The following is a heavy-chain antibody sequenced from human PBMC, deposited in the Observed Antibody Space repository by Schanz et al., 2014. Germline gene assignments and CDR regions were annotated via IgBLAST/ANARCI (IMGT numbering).Heavy chain of an antibody. CDR3: ARDHTTESYYSAGPPIDY. J-gene: IGHJ4*02. D-gene: IGHD1-26*01. CDR2: ISGTGGDDT. Sequence: EVQLVESGGGLVQPGGSLRLSCAASGLSVGNKYMNWVRQAPGKGLLWVSSISGTGGDDTYYADSVKGRFTISRDNSKNTLFLQMNSLRAEDTAVYYCARDHTTESYYSAGPPIDYWGQGTLLTVSS. CDR1: GLSVGNKY. V-gene: IGHV3-23*04.